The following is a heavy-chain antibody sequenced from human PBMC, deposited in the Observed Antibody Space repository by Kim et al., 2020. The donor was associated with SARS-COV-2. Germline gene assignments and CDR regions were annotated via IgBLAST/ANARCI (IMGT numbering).Heavy chain of an antibody. D-gene: IGHD3-10*01. J-gene: IGHJ3*01. CDR3: AREPTDFSSGTYYVFDF. CDR1: GASIGDSY. CDR2: ISHSGTT. Sequence: SETLSLTCAVSGASIGDSYWNWIRQTPGQGLEWVGYISHSGTTSYNPSLTGRVTISLDTSKNQFFLKLTSVTAADTAVYYCAREPTDFSSGTYYVFDFWGPGTMVTVSS. V-gene: IGHV4-59*01.